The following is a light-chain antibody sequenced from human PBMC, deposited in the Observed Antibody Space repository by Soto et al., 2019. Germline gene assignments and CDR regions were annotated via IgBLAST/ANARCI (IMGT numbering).Light chain of an antibody. J-gene: IGKJ5*01. CDR1: QSVSSSY. Sequence: ENVLTQSPGTLSLSPGERATLSCRASQSVSSSYLAWYQQKPGQAPRLLIFGASSRATGIPDRFSGSGSGSDFTLTISRLEPEDFAMYYCHQYRISPPVTFGQGTRLEIK. V-gene: IGKV3-20*01. CDR2: GAS. CDR3: HQYRISPPVT.